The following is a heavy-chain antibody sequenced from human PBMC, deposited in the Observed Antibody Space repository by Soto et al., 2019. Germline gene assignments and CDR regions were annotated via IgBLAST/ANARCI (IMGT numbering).Heavy chain of an antibody. D-gene: IGHD6-6*01. Sequence: GGSLRLSCAASGFAFSSYAMSWVRQAPGEGLEWVSAISGSGGSTYYADSVKGRFTISRDNSKNTLYLQMNSLRAEDTAVYYCAKANSSYNNWFDPWGQGTLVTVSS. CDR1: GFAFSSYA. V-gene: IGHV3-23*01. J-gene: IGHJ5*02. CDR2: ISGSGGST. CDR3: AKANSSYNNWFDP.